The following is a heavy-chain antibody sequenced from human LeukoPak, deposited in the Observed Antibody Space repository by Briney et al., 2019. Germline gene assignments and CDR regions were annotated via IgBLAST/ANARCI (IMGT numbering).Heavy chain of an antibody. CDR3: ARGGLDTKRGGYFDY. J-gene: IGHJ4*02. CDR2: ISHSGSS. Sequence: SETLSLTCAVYGGSFSGFYWSWIRQPPGKGLEWIGEISHSGSSYYNPSLQSRVTLSVDPSRSQFSLRLNSVTAADTGVYSCARGGLDTKRGGYFDYWGQGILVAVSS. D-gene: IGHD5-18*01. V-gene: IGHV4-34*01. CDR1: GGSFSGFY.